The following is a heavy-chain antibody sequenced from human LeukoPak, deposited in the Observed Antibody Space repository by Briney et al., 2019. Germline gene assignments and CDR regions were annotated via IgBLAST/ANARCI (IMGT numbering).Heavy chain of an antibody. J-gene: IGHJ4*02. CDR1: GGSISSGSYY. Sequence: SETLSLTCTVSGGSISSGSYYWSWIRQPAGKGLEWIGRIYTNGSTNYNPSLKSRVTISVDTSKNQFSLKLSSVTAADTAVYYCARGGAAAGDFDYWGQGTLVTVSS. V-gene: IGHV4-61*02. CDR3: ARGGAAAGDFDY. CDR2: IYTNGST. D-gene: IGHD6-13*01.